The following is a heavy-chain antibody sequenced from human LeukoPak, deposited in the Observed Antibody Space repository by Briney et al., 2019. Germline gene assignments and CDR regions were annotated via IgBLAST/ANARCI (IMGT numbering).Heavy chain of an antibody. CDR1: GYTFTGYY. D-gene: IGHD1-26*01. CDR3: ARDKWEPRYAFDI. Sequence: GSSVKVSCKASGYTFTGYYMHWVGQAPGQGLEWMGWINPNSGGTNYARKFQGRVTMTRDTSISTAYMELRRLRSDDTAVYYCARDKWEPRYAFDIWGQGTMVTVSS. V-gene: IGHV1-2*02. CDR2: INPNSGGT. J-gene: IGHJ3*02.